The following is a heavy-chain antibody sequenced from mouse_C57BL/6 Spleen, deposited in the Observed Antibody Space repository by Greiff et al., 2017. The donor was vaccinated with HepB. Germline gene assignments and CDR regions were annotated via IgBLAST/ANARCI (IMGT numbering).Heavy chain of an antibody. CDR2: IDPSDSYT. CDR3: ARRYYGSSLDY. J-gene: IGHJ2*01. CDR1: GYTFTSYW. V-gene: IGHV1-69*01. D-gene: IGHD1-1*01. Sequence: VQLQQPGAELVMPGASVKLSCKASGYTFTSYWMHWVKQRPGQGLEWIGEIDPSDSYTNYNQKFKGKSPLTVDKSSSTAYMQLSSLTSDDSAVYYCARRYYGSSLDYWGQGTTLTVSS.